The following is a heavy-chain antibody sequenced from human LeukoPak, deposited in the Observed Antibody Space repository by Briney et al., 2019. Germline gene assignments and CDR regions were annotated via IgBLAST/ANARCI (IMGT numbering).Heavy chain of an antibody. CDR1: GFTFGGYG. Sequence: GGSLRLSCAGSGFTFGGYGMHWFRQTPGKGLEWVAVIAYDGSRAFYADSEKGRSTISRDNSKNTMSVQMDDLRAEDTAVYYCTRYNNDHFDYWGQGTLVTVSS. D-gene: IGHD1-14*01. J-gene: IGHJ4*02. CDR2: IAYDGSRA. CDR3: TRYNNDHFDY. V-gene: IGHV3-33*01.